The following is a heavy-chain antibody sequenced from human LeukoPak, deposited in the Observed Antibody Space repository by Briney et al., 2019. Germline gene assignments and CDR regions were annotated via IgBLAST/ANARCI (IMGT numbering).Heavy chain of an antibody. CDR2: INPSGGST. CDR1: GYSFTSHY. V-gene: IGHV1-46*01. CDR3: ARDGLWFGEFGYFDY. D-gene: IGHD3-10*01. Sequence: GASVKVSCKASGYSFTSHYMHWVRQAPGQGLEWMGIINPSGGSTSYAQKFQGRVTMTRDMSTSTVYMELSSLRFEDTAVYYCARDGLWFGEFGYFDYWGQGTLVTVSS. J-gene: IGHJ4*02.